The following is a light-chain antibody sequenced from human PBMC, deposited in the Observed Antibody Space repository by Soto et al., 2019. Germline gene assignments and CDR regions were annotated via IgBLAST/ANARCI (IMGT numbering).Light chain of an antibody. J-gene: IGKJ1*01. V-gene: IGKV3-15*01. CDR1: QSVSSN. Sequence: EIVMTQSPATLSVSPGERATLSCRASQSVSSNFAWYQQKPGQAPRLLIYGPSTRATGIPARFSGSGSGTGFTLTISSLQSEDFAVYYCQQYNAWPRTFGQGTKVEIK. CDR2: GPS. CDR3: QQYNAWPRT.